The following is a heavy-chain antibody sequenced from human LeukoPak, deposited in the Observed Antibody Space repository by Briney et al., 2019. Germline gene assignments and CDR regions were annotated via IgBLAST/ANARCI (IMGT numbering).Heavy chain of an antibody. D-gene: IGHD3-10*01. CDR3: AREAYDSGNFRTDYYYMDV. V-gene: IGHV1-2*02. Sequence: ASVKVSCKASGYTFTGYYMHWVRQAPGQGLEWMGWIYPNSGGTNYAQKVQGRLTVPRDTSISTASMELSRLRSDDTAVYYCAREAYDSGNFRTDYYYMDVWGIGTTVTVSS. J-gene: IGHJ6*03. CDR2: IYPNSGGT. CDR1: GYTFTGYY.